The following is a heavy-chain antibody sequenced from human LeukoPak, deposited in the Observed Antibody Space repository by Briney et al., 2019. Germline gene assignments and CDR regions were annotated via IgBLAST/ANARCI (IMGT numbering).Heavy chain of an antibody. CDR3: ARDGSGGSCYKY. J-gene: IGHJ4*02. Sequence: GGSLRLSCAGSGFTFSSYSMNWVRQAPGKGLEWISYISSSSSTIYYADSVKGRFTISRDNAKNSLYLQMNSLRVEDTAVYYCARDGSGGSCYKYWGQGTLVTVSS. V-gene: IGHV3-48*04. CDR1: GFTFSSYS. D-gene: IGHD2-15*01. CDR2: ISSSSSTI.